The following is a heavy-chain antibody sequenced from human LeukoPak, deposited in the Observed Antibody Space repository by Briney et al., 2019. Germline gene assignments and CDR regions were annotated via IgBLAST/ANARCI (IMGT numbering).Heavy chain of an antibody. CDR3: AKIGGYYYDYSGYYSPYYFDY. CDR1: GFTFSSYA. V-gene: IGHV3-23*01. CDR2: ISGSGEST. D-gene: IGHD3-22*01. Sequence: GGSLRLSCAASGFTFSSYAMSWVRQAPGKELEWVSTISGSGESTYYADSVKGRFTISRDNSKNTLYLQMNSLRAEDTAVYYCAKIGGYYYDYSGYYSPYYFDYWGQGTPVTVSS. J-gene: IGHJ4*02.